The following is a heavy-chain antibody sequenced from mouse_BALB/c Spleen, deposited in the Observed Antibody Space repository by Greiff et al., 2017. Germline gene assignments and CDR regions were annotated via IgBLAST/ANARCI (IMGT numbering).Heavy chain of an antibody. J-gene: IGHJ2*01. CDR3: ARSRITTVVAHFDY. CDR1: GYTFTDYA. CDR2: ISTYYGNT. D-gene: IGHD1-1*01. Sequence: QVQLQQSGPELVRPGVSVKISCKGSGYTFTDYALHWVKQSHAKSLEWIGVISTYYGNTNYNQKFKGKATMTVDKSSSTAYMELARLTSEDSAIYYCARSRITTVVAHFDYWGQGTTLTVSA. V-gene: IGHV1-67*01.